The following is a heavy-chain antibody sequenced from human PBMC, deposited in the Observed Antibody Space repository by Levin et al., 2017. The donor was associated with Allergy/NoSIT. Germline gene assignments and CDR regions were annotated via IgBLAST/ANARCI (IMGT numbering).Heavy chain of an antibody. J-gene: IGHJ5*02. CDR3: AREVGIAVAGRRVNWFDP. CDR1: GGSISSYY. Sequence: KTGGSLRLSCTVSGGSISSYYWSWIRQPPGKGLEWIGYIYYSGSTNYNPSLKSRVTISVDTSKNQFSLKLSSVTAADTAVYYCAREVGIAVAGRRVNWFDPWGQGTLVTVSS. D-gene: IGHD6-19*01. V-gene: IGHV4-59*01. CDR2: IYYSGST.